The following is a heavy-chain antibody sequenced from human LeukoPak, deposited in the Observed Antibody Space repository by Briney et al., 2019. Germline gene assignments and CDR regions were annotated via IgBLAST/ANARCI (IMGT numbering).Heavy chain of an antibody. CDR3: ARGSTESGGSALYYYYYMDV. Sequence: ASVKVSCKASGDTFSSYAISWVRQAPGQGLEWMGRIIPILGTANYAQKFQGRVTITADKSTSTAYMELSSLRSEDTAVYYCARGSTESGGSALYYYYYMDVWGKGTTVTVSS. D-gene: IGHD2-15*01. CDR2: IIPILGTA. J-gene: IGHJ6*03. V-gene: IGHV1-69*04. CDR1: GDTFSSYA.